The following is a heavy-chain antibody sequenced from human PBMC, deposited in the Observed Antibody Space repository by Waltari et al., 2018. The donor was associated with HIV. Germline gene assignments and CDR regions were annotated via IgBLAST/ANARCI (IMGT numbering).Heavy chain of an antibody. J-gene: IGHJ3*02. CDR3: ARNFYCGVDCHYNAVDS. Sequence: EVQMVESGGQLVQPGGSLRLSCAASGFIFSDYWMTWVRQAPGRGLEWVANIKHDGREEFYVDSVKGRFTTSRDNAKSSLYLHMNSLRVEDTAVYYCARNFYCGVDCHYNAVDSWGQGTMVTVSS. CDR2: IKHDGREE. D-gene: IGHD2-21*02. V-gene: IGHV3-7*01. CDR1: GFIFSDYW.